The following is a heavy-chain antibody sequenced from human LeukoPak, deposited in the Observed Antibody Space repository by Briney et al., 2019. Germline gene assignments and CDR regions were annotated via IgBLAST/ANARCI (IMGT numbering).Heavy chain of an antibody. Sequence: SETLSLTCAVYGGSFSGYYWSWLRQPPGKGLEWVGEINHSGSTNYNPSLKSRVTISVDTSKNQFSLKLSSVTAADTAVYYCARGRAMVRGYKVYYYYGMDVWGKGTTVTVSS. J-gene: IGHJ6*04. CDR1: GGSFSGYY. CDR2: INHSGST. D-gene: IGHD3-10*01. V-gene: IGHV4-34*01. CDR3: ARGRAMVRGYKVYYYYGMDV.